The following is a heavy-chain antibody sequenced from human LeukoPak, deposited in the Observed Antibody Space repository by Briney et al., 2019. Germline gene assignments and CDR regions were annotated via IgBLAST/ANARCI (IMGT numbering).Heavy chain of an antibody. CDR2: IYYSGST. V-gene: IGHV4-59*01. D-gene: IGHD3-9*01. Sequence: PSETLSLTCTVSGGSISSYYWSWIRQPPGKGLEWIGYIYYSGSTNYNPSLKSRVTISVDTSKNQFSLKLSSVTAADTAVYYCARASHLNYDILTGYPRGPYFDYWGQGTLVTVSS. CDR1: GGSISSYY. J-gene: IGHJ4*02. CDR3: ARASHLNYDILTGYPRGPYFDY.